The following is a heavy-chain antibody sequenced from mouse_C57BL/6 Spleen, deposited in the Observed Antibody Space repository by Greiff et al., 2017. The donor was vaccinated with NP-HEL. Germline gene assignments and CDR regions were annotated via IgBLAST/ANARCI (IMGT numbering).Heavy chain of an antibody. V-gene: IGHV1-82*01. CDR1: GYAFSSSW. CDR2: IYPGDGDT. D-gene: IGHD1-1*01. CDR3: AGGSSPLWYFDV. Sequence: QVQLQQSGPELVKPGASVKISCKASGYAFSSSWMNWVKQRPGKGLEWIGRIYPGDGDTNYNGKFKGKATLTADKSSSTAYMQLSSLTSEDSAVYFCAGGSSPLWYFDVWGTGTTVTVSS. J-gene: IGHJ1*03.